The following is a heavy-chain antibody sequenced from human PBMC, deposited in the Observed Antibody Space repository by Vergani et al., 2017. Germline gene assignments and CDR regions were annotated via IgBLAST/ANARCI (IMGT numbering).Heavy chain of an antibody. J-gene: IGHJ5*02. V-gene: IGHV4-31*01. Sequence: QVQLPESGPGLVKPSQTLSLTCTVSVGSISRGGYYWSWIRQHPGKGMGWIGYIYYSGSNYYNPSLKGLVTISVDTSKNQFSLKLSSVTAADTAVYYCARAGGGVDPWFDPWGQGTLVTVSS. D-gene: IGHD2-21*01. CDR3: ARAGGGVDPWFDP. CDR2: IYYSGSN. CDR1: VGSISRGGYY.